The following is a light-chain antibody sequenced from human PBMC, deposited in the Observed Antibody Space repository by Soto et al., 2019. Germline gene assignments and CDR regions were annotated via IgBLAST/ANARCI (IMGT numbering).Light chain of an antibody. Sequence: QSALTQPASVSGSPGQSITISCTGTSSDVGGYNYVSWYQHHPGKAPKLMIYDVSNRPSGVSNRFSGSKSGNTASLTISGXXXXXXXDYYCSSYTSSSTVVFGGGTKL. CDR2: DVS. CDR1: SSDVGGYNY. V-gene: IGLV2-14*03. J-gene: IGLJ2*01. CDR3: SSYTSSSTVV.